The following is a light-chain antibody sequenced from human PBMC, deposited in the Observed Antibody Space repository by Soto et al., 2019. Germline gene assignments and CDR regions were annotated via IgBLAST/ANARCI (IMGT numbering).Light chain of an antibody. V-gene: IGKV3-15*01. Sequence: EIVMTQSPATLSVSPGESATLSCRASQSVSNNLAWYQQNPGQAPRLLIYGASARATGIPARFSGSGSGTEFTLTISSLQSEDFAVYYCQQYNNWPLTFGGGTKVEIK. J-gene: IGKJ4*01. CDR3: QQYNNWPLT. CDR1: QSVSNN. CDR2: GAS.